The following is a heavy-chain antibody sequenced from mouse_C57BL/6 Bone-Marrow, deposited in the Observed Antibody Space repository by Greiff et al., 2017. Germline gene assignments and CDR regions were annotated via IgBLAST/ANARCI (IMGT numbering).Heavy chain of an antibody. D-gene: IGHD1-1*01. V-gene: IGHV3-6*01. CDR2: ISYDGSN. CDR1: GYSFTSGYY. CDR3: ARGTTVVATDFDY. J-gene: IGHJ2*01. Sequence: EVQLVESGPGLVKPSQSLSLTCSVTGYSFTSGYYWNWIRQFPGNKLEWMGYISYDGSNNYNPSLKNRISITRDTSKNQFFLKLNSVTTEDTATYYCARGTTVVATDFDYWGQGTTLTVSS.